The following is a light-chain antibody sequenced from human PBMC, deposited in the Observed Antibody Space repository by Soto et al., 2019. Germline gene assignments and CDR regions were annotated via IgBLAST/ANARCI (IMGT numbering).Light chain of an antibody. CDR2: DVV. CDR1: SSDIGGYNY. J-gene: IGLJ2*01. Sequence: QSALTQPASVSGSPGQPIIISCTGTSSDIGGYNYVSWYQHYPGKAPKLMIYDVVNRPSGVSDRFSGSKSGNTASLTISGLQAEDEAYYYCSSYAGSSNSLVFGGGTKVTVL. CDR3: SSYAGSSNSLV. V-gene: IGLV2-14*03.